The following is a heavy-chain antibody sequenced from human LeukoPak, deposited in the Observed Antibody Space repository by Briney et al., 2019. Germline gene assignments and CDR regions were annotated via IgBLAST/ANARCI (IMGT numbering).Heavy chain of an antibody. J-gene: IGHJ4*02. Sequence: SQTLSLTCTVSGGSISSSSYFWGWIRQPPGKGLEWIGSIFYSGSTYYNPSLNSRVTISIDTSKNQFSLRLSSVTAADTAVYYCARQMNTVTADYWGQGTLVTVSS. CDR3: ARQMNTVTADY. D-gene: IGHD4-17*01. V-gene: IGHV4-39*01. CDR2: IFYSGST. CDR1: GGSISSSSYF.